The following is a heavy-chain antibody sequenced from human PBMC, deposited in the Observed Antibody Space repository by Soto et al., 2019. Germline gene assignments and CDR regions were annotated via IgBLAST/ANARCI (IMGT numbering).Heavy chain of an antibody. CDR2: IIPIFGTA. J-gene: IGHJ6*02. V-gene: IGHV1-69*13. CDR1: GGTSSSYA. CDR3: ARELVENGSGSYSTYYYYYGMDV. D-gene: IGHD3-10*01. Sequence: WASVKVSCKASGGTSSSYAISRVRQAPGQGLEWMGGIIPIFGTANYAQKFQGRVTITADESTSTAYMELSSLRSEDTAVYYCARELVENGSGSYSTYYYYYGMDVWGQGTTVTVSS.